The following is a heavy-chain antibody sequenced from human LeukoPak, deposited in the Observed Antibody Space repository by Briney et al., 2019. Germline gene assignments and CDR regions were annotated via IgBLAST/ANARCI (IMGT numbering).Heavy chain of an antibody. CDR3: ARGNDFWSGYTLLYYYYGMDV. V-gene: IGHV1-2*02. Sequence: GASVKVSCKPSGYTFTGYYMHWVRPAPGQGLEWMGWINPNSGGTNYAQKFQGRVTMTRDTSISTAYMELSRLRSDDTAVYYCARGNDFWSGYTLLYYYYGMDVWGQGTTVTVSS. J-gene: IGHJ6*02. D-gene: IGHD3-3*01. CDR2: INPNSGGT. CDR1: GYTFTGYY.